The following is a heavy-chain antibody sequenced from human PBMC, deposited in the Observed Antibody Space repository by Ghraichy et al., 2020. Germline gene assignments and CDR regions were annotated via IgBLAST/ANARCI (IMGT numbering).Heavy chain of an antibody. CDR1: GGTFSSYA. J-gene: IGHJ4*02. V-gene: IGHV1-69*13. Sequence: SVKVSCKASGGTFSSYAISWVRKAPGQGLEWMGGIIPIFGTANYAQKFQGRVTITADESTSTAYMELSSLRSEDTAVYYCARSGQHQWPRSYFDYWGQGTLVTVSS. CDR2: IIPIFGTA. D-gene: IGHD6-19*01. CDR3: ARSGQHQWPRSYFDY.